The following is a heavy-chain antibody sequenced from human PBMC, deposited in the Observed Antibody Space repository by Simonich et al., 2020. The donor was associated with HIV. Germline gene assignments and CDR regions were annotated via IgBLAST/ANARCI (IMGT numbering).Heavy chain of an antibody. CDR1: GGSFSGYY. CDR2: INHSGKT. Sequence: QVQLQQWGAGLLKPSETLSLTCAVYGGSFSGYYWSWIRQPPGKGLEWIGEINHSGKTNNNPSLKGRVTISVEKSKNQFSLKLSSMTAADTAVYYGAAGHGLLRFLEWEGTYMDVWGKGTTVTVSS. J-gene: IGHJ6*03. CDR3: AAGHGLLRFLEWEGTYMDV. V-gene: IGHV4-34*01. D-gene: IGHD3-3*01.